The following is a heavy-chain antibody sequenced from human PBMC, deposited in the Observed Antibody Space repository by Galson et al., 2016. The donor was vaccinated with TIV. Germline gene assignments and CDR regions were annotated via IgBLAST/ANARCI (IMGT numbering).Heavy chain of an antibody. V-gene: IGHV3-23*01. D-gene: IGHD4-17*01. CDR2: ISASGDDT. J-gene: IGHJ4*02. Sequence: SLRLSCAASGFRFNSFGTYGMNWVRQAPGEGLEWVSGISASGDDTYYADSVRGRFTVSRDNSENTLYLQMDSLRAEDTAVYYCAKVRLLDGDYRDYWGQGTLVIVSS. CDR1: GFRFNSFGTYG. CDR3: AKVRLLDGDYRDY.